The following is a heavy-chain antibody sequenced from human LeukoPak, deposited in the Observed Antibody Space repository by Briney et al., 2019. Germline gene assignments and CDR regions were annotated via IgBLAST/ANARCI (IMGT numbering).Heavy chain of an antibody. Sequence: GASVKVSCKTSGYTFTSYYMHWVRQAPGQGLEWMGWVNPTSGGTNYAQKFQGRVTMTRETSISTAYMELSRLRSDDTAVYYCARVYYYYDSSGILTLYFDYWGQGTLVTVCS. CDR2: VNPTSGGT. V-gene: IGHV1-2*02. CDR3: ARVYYYYDSSGILTLYFDY. D-gene: IGHD3-22*01. CDR1: GYTFTSYY. J-gene: IGHJ4*02.